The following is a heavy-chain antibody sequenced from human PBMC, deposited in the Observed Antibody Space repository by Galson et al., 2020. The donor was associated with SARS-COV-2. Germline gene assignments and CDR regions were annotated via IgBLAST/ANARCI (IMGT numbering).Heavy chain of an antibody. CDR3: VRGGRTRLDY. D-gene: IGHD1-26*01. V-gene: IGHV3-48*03. CDR2: ISGSDGIV. Sequence: GGSLRLSCEASGFTFSYYEMNWVRQAPGKGLEWVLYISGSDGIVYYADSVEGRFTISRDNAKNSLHLQMNSLRAEDTAVYYCVRGGRTRLDYWGPGTLFTVTS. J-gene: IGHJ4*02. CDR1: GFTFSYYE.